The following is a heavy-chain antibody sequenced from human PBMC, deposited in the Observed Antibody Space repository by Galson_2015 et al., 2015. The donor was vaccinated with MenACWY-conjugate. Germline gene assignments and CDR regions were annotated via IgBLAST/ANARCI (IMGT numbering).Heavy chain of an antibody. D-gene: IGHD6-13*01. V-gene: IGHV3-74*01. CDR3: TRVKWQQLTAYS. Sequence: SLRLSCAASGFTLSSYWMHWVRQVPGKGLVWVSRINPDGSGTTYADSVKGRFTISRDNAKNTLYLQMNSLRAEDTAVYYCTRVKWQQLTAYSWGQGTLVTVSS. CDR2: INPDGSGT. J-gene: IGHJ4*02. CDR1: GFTLSSYW.